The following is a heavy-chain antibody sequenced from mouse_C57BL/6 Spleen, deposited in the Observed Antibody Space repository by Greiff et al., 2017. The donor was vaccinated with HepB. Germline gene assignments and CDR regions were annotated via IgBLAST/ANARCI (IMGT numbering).Heavy chain of an antibody. CDR2: ISSGSSTI. Sequence: EVKLVESGGGLVKPGGSLKLSCAASGFTFSDYGMHWVRQAPEKGLEWVAYISSGSSTIYYADTVKGRFTISRDNAKNTLFLQMTSLRSEDTAMYYCARRDYDYDEGFDYWGQGTTLTVSS. J-gene: IGHJ2*01. CDR3: ARRDYDYDEGFDY. D-gene: IGHD2-4*01. CDR1: GFTFSDYG. V-gene: IGHV5-17*01.